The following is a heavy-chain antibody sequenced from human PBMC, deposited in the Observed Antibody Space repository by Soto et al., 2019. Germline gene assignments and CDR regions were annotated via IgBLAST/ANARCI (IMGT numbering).Heavy chain of an antibody. J-gene: IGHJ5*02. V-gene: IGHV4-61*05. Sequence: SETLSLTCTVSGGSISSISSYWGWIRQPPGKGLEWIGYIYYSGSTNYTPSLKSRVTISVDTSKNQFSLKLSSVTAADTAVYYCASSVMLFSWFDPWGQGTLVTVSS. CDR1: GGSISSISSY. CDR2: IYYSGST. CDR3: ASSVMLFSWFDP. D-gene: IGHD2-21*01.